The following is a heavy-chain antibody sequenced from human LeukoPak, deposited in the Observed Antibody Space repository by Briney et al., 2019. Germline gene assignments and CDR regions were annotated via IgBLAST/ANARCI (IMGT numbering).Heavy chain of an antibody. D-gene: IGHD1-26*01. CDR2: IYTSGST. Sequence: SETLSLTCTVSGGSISSGSYYWSWIRQPAGKGLEWIGRIYTSGSTNYNPSLKSRVTISVDTSKNQFSLKLSSVTAADTAVYYCARVGGGRRFDYWGQGTLVTVSS. V-gene: IGHV4-61*02. CDR3: ARVGGGRRFDY. CDR1: GGSISSGSYY. J-gene: IGHJ4*02.